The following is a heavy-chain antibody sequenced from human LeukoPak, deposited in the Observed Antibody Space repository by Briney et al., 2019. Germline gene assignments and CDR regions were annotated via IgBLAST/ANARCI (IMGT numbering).Heavy chain of an antibody. J-gene: IGHJ4*02. CDR1: GFTFSSYA. V-gene: IGHV3-23*01. CDR2: ISGSGGST. CDR3: AKDLSRYIVATTGAPLDY. Sequence: QPGGSLRLSCAASGFTFSSYAMSWVRQAPGKGLEWVSAISGSGGSTYYADSVKGRFTISRDNSKNTLYLQMNSLRAEDTAVYYCAKDLSRYIVATTGAPLDYWGQGTLVTVSS. D-gene: IGHD5-12*01.